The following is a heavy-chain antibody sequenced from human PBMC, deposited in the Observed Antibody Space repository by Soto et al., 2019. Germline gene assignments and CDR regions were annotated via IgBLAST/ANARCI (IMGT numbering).Heavy chain of an antibody. V-gene: IGHV1-2*04. J-gene: IGHJ4*02. CDR3: ARGYGAAYYYFDY. CDR1: GYTFTGYY. Sequence: ASVKVSCKASGYTFTGYYMHWVRQAPGQGLEWMGWINPNSGGTNYAQKFQGWVTMTRDTSISTAYMELSRLRSDDTAVYYCARGYGAAYYYFDYWGQGTLVTVSS. CDR2: INPNSGGT. D-gene: IGHD5-18*01.